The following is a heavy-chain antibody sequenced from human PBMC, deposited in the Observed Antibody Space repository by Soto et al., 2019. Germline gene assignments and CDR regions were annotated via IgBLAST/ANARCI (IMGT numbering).Heavy chain of an antibody. CDR2: IIPMYGPA. Sequence: QVPLVQSGAEVKKPGSSVTVSCKASGGTFSRYAIHWVRQAPGQGLEWMGGIIPMYGPAKYAQRFQGRVTITADESTTTVYMELTSLTSQDTAVYYCARVTSMVRGVIDNWFDPWGHGTLVTVSS. CDR1: GGTFSRYA. CDR3: ARVTSMVRGVIDNWFDP. D-gene: IGHD3-10*01. V-gene: IGHV1-69*01. J-gene: IGHJ5*02.